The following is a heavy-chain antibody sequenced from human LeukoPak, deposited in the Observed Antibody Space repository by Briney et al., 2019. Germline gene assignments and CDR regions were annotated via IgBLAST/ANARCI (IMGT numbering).Heavy chain of an antibody. D-gene: IGHD1-1*01. J-gene: IGHJ6*02. V-gene: IGHV4-34*01. CDR1: GGSFSGYY. CDR2: INHSGRT. Sequence: SSETLSLTCSVYGGSFSGYYWSWIRQPPGKGLEWIGEINHSGRTNYNPSLNSRVTISVDTSKNQFSLKLSSVTAADTAVYYCARGSGRMEGMDVWGQGTTVTVSS. CDR3: ARGSGRMEGMDV.